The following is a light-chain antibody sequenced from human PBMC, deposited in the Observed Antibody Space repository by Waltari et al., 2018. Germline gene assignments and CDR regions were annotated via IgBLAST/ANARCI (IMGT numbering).Light chain of an antibody. CDR1: QSVSSSY. J-gene: IGKJ1*01. CDR3: QQYGSSPG. Sequence: EIVLTQSPGTLSLSPGERATLSCRASQSVSSSYLAWYQQKPGHAPRLLIYGASSRATGIPDRFSGSGSVTDFTLTISRLEPEDFAVYYCQQYGSSPGFGQGTKVEIK. V-gene: IGKV3-20*01. CDR2: GAS.